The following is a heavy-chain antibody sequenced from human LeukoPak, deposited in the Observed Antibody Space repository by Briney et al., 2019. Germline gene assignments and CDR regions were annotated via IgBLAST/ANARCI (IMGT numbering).Heavy chain of an antibody. Sequence: PGGSLRLSCAASGFTFSNYGMHWVRQAPGKGLEWVAIISYDGSNKYYADSVKGRFTISRDNSKNTLYLQMNSLRAEDTAVYYCARDGYYYDCWGQGTMVTVSS. CDR1: GFTFSNYG. CDR2: ISYDGSNK. CDR3: ARDGYYYDC. J-gene: IGHJ3*01. V-gene: IGHV3-30*03. D-gene: IGHD3-16*01.